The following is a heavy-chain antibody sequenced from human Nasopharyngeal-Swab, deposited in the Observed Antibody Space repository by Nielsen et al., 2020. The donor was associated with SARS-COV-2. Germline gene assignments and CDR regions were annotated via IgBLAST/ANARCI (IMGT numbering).Heavy chain of an antibody. Sequence: SETLSLTCTVSGYSISSGYYWGLIRQPPGKGLEWIGSIYHSGSTYYNPSLKSRVTISVDTSKNQFSLKLSSVTAADTAVYYCARGDTAMVPGCYDYWGQGTLVTVSS. V-gene: IGHV4-38-2*02. D-gene: IGHD5-18*01. CDR1: GYSISSGYY. CDR2: IYHSGST. CDR3: ARGDTAMVPGCYDY. J-gene: IGHJ4*02.